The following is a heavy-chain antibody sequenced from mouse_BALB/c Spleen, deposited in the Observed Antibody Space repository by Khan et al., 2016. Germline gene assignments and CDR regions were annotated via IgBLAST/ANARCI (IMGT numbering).Heavy chain of an antibody. CDR2: IDPSYGST. Sequence: VQLKQSGPELEKPGASVKISYKASGYSFTGYNMNWVKQSTGKSLEWIGNIDPSYGSTGYHQKFKGKATLTVDKSSSTAYLQLKSLTSEDSAVYYGAREGYGNYVDYWGQGTTLTVSS. CDR3: AREGYGNYVDY. J-gene: IGHJ2*01. D-gene: IGHD2-10*02. CDR1: GYSFTGYN. V-gene: IGHV1-39*01.